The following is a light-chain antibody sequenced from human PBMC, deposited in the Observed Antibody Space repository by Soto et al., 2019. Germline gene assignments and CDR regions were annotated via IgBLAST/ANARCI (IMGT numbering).Light chain of an antibody. Sequence: EIVLTQSPGTLSLSPGERATLSCGASQSVTSNYLAWYQQKPGRAPRLLLFGASISAAGIPHGFSGSGAGADFTLTTIRLEAQDYAVDHCRQYGSTPRTFGQGTKVDI. CDR1: QSVTSNY. CDR3: RQYGSTPRT. J-gene: IGKJ1*01. CDR2: GAS. V-gene: IGKV3-20*01.